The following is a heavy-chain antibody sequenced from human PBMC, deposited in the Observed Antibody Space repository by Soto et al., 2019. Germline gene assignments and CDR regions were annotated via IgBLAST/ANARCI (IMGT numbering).Heavy chain of an antibody. CDR1: GFTFSYGW. CDR2: IKSKSAGGTT. D-gene: IGHD2-15*01. V-gene: IGHV3-15*07. CDR3: TTLGYFSGGTYYSLDY. J-gene: IGHJ4*02. Sequence: GGSLRLSCAVSGFTFSYGWMNWVRQAPGKGLEWVGRIKSKSAGGTTDYAAPVKGRFTISRDDSKNTVYLQMNSLKTEDTAVYYCTTLGYFSGGTYYSLDYWGQGALVTVSS.